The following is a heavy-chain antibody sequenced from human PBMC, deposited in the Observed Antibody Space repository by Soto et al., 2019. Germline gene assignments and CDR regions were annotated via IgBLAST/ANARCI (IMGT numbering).Heavy chain of an antibody. CDR2: ISSSSSYT. Sequence: PGGSLRLSCAASGFTFSDYYMSWIRQAPGKGLEWVSYISSSSSYTNYADSVKGRFTISRDNAKNSLYLQMDSLRAEDTAVYYCARDLDHITIFGVAINWFDPWGQGTLVTVSS. V-gene: IGHV3-11*06. J-gene: IGHJ5*02. CDR1: GFTFSDYY. CDR3: ARDLDHITIFGVAINWFDP. D-gene: IGHD3-3*01.